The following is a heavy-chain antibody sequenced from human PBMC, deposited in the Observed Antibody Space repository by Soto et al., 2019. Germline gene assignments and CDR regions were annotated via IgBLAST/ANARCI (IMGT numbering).Heavy chain of an antibody. CDR1: GFTFSDYY. V-gene: IGHV3-11*06. J-gene: IGHJ4*02. CDR2: ISSSSSYT. CDR3: ARAQSTCSGGSCYTYFDY. Sequence: GGSLRLSCAASGFTFSDYYMSWIRQAPGKGLEWVSYISSSSSYTNYADSVKGRFTISRDNAKNSLYLQMNSLRAEDTAVYYCARAQSTCSGGSCYTYFDYWGQGTLVTVSS. D-gene: IGHD2-15*01.